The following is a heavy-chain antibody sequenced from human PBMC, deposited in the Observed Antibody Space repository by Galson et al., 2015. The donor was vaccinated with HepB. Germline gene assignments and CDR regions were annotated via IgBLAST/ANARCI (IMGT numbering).Heavy chain of an antibody. J-gene: IGHJ6*02. CDR1: GYTFTDYY. CDR2: IDPNSGGT. CDR3: ARQHYYYDLDV. Sequence: SVKVSCKASGYTFTDYYIYWVRQAPGQGLEWMGRIDPNSGGTNYAQDFQGRVTMTRDTSTSTACMELSSLRSDDTAVYYCARQHYYYDLDVWGQGTTVTVSS. V-gene: IGHV1-2*06.